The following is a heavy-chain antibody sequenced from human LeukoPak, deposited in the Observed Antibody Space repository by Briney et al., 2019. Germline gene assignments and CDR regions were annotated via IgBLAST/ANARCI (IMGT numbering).Heavy chain of an antibody. D-gene: IGHD3-22*01. CDR2: TSGSGGTK. Sequence: GGSLRLSCAASGFIFKNHAMSWVRQAPGKGLEWVSATSGSGGTKFYADSVKGRFTISRDNSKDTLYLQMNSLRAEDTAIYYCAKFPSYDSSGHDGFDVWGQGTRVTVSS. CDR1: GFIFKNHA. J-gene: IGHJ3*01. CDR3: AKFPSYDSSGHDGFDV. V-gene: IGHV3-23*01.